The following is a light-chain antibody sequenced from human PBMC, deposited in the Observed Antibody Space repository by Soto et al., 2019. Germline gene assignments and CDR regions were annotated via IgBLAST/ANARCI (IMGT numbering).Light chain of an antibody. Sequence: DIQMTQSPSTLSASVGDRVTITCGASQSIIPWLAWYQQKPGKAPKLLIYKASSLESGVPSRFSGSGSGTEFTLTISGLQPDDFATYYCQQYNSNPLTFGGGTKVEIK. CDR1: QSIIPW. CDR3: QQYNSNPLT. V-gene: IGKV1-5*03. CDR2: KAS. J-gene: IGKJ4*01.